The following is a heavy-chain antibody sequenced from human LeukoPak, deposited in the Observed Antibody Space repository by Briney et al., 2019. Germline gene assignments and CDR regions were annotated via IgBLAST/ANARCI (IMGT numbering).Heavy chain of an antibody. V-gene: IGHV4-4*07. CDR1: GGSISSYY. CDR3: ARDLRGVHIVEYFDV. Sequence: PSETLSLTCTVSGGSISSYYWSWIRQPPGKGLEWIGRSYVSGNTYYNPSLKSRVTMSVDTSKNQFSLKLRSVTAADTAVYYCARDLRGVHIVEYFDVWGRGTLVTVSS. D-gene: IGHD3-10*01. CDR2: SYVSGNT. J-gene: IGHJ2*01.